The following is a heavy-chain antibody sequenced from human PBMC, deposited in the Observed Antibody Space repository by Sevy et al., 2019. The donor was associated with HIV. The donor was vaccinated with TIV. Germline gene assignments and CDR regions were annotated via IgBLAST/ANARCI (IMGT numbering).Heavy chain of an antibody. CDR1: GFAFRDYY. Sequence: GGALRLSCAGSGFAFRDYYMTWIRQAPGKGLEWLSYISSSGNIIYYANSLKGGVTFSRDNAKNSLFLEINSLRAEDTAVYYCARRVPAGDDAFDIWGQGTMVTVSS. CDR3: ARRVPAGDDAFDI. V-gene: IGHV3-11*01. J-gene: IGHJ3*02. D-gene: IGHD2-2*01. CDR2: ISSSGNII.